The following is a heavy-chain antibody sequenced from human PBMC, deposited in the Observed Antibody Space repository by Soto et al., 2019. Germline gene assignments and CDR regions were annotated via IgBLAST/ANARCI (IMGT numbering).Heavy chain of an antibody. CDR2: IIPIFGTA. CDR3: AGRECSGGSCYSPSAYNWFDP. D-gene: IGHD2-15*01. J-gene: IGHJ5*02. V-gene: IGHV1-69*13. Sequence: SATVSCQASASTFSSYAISWVRQAPGQGLEWMGGIIPIFGTANYAQKFQGRVTITADESTSTAYMELSSLRSEDTAVYYCAGRECSGGSCYSPSAYNWFDPWGQGTLVTVSS. CDR1: ASTFSSYA.